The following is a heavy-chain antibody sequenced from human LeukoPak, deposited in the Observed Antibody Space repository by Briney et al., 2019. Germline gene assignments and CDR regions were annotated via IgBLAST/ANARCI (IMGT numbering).Heavy chain of an antibody. V-gene: IGHV1-69*05. D-gene: IGHD2-2*01. CDR2: IIPIFGTA. J-gene: IGHJ4*02. CDR1: GGTFSSYA. Sequence: GASVKVSCKASGGTFSSYAISWVRQAPGQGLEWMGGIIPIFGTADYAQKFQGRVTITTDESTSTAYMELSSLRSADTAVYYCARRYCSSTSGCYFDYWGPGTLVSVSS. CDR3: ARRYCSSTSGCYFDY.